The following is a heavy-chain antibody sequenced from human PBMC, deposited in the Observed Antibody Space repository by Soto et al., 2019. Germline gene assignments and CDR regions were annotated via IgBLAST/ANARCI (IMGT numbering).Heavy chain of an antibody. J-gene: IGHJ5*02. CDR1: GYSFTSYW. D-gene: IGHD2-2*01. Sequence: GESLTISCKVSGYSFTSYWIIWVLQMPGKGLEWMGRIDPSDSYTNYSPSFQGHVTISADKSISTAYLQWSSLKASDTAMYYCARGYCSSTSCYVIGWFDPWGQGTMVTVSS. V-gene: IGHV5-10-1*01. CDR2: IDPSDSYT. CDR3: ARGYCSSTSCYVIGWFDP.